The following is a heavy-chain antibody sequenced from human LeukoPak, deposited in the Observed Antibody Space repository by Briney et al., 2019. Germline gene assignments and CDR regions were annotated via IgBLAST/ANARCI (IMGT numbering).Heavy chain of an antibody. CDR2: IIPIFGTA. CDR3: AAYYYDSSGYHY. D-gene: IGHD3-22*01. V-gene: IGHV1-69*13. J-gene: IGHJ4*02. Sequence: ASVKVSCKASGGTFSSYAISWVRQAPGQGLEWMGGIIPIFGTANYAQKFQGRVTITADESTSTAYMELSSLRSEDTAVYYCAAYYYDSSGYHYGGQGTLVTVSS. CDR1: GGTFSSYA.